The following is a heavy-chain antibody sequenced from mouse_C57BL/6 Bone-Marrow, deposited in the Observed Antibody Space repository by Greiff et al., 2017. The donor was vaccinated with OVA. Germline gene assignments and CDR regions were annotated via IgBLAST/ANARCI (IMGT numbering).Heavy chain of an antibody. V-gene: IGHV5-17*01. CDR2: ISSGSSTI. D-gene: IGHD1-1*01. Sequence: EVNVVESGGGLVKPGGSLKLSCAASGFTFSDYGMHWVRQAPEKGLEWVACISSGSSTIYYADTVKGRFTISRDNAKNTLFLQMTSLRSEDTAMYYCARPYYGSSIAMDYWGQGTSVTVSS. CDR1: GFTFSDYG. CDR3: ARPYYGSSIAMDY. J-gene: IGHJ4*01.